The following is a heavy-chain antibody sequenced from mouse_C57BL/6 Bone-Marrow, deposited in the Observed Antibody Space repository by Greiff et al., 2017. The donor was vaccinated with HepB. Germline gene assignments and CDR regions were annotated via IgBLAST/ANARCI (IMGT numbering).Heavy chain of an antibody. Sequence: EVKLVESGGGLVQPGGSLKLSCAASGFTFSDYYMYWVRQTPEKRLEWVAYISNGGGSTYYPDTVKGRFTISRDNAKNTLYLQMSRLKSEDTAMYYCARHAVYFDYWGQGTTLTVSS. CDR1: GFTFSDYY. J-gene: IGHJ2*01. CDR3: ARHAVYFDY. D-gene: IGHD1-1*01. V-gene: IGHV5-12*01. CDR2: ISNGGGST.